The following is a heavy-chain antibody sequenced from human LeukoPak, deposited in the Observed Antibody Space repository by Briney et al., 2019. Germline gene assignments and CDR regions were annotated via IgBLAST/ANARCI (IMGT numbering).Heavy chain of an antibody. Sequence: PGSSLRLSCAASGFTFRIYAMSWVRQAPGKGLEWVSGISGSDASTFYADSVMGRFTISRGNSMNTLYLQMNNVRAEDAAIYFCARRGSEWNSYFYPMDVWGQGTTVTVSS. CDR1: GFTFRIYA. CDR2: ISGSDAST. J-gene: IGHJ6*02. CDR3: ARRGSEWNSYFYPMDV. V-gene: IGHV3-23*01. D-gene: IGHD3-3*01.